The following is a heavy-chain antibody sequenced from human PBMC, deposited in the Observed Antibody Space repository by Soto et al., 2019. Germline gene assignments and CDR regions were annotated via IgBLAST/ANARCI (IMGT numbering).Heavy chain of an antibody. D-gene: IGHD2-15*01. CDR1: GGSISSSSYY. J-gene: IGHJ6*02. CDR3: ARRGVVVVAATPLYYYGMDV. Sequence: QLQLQESGPGLVKPSETLSLTCTVSGGSISSSSYYWGWIRQPPGKGLEWIGSIYYSGSTYYNPSLKSRVTISVDTSKNQFSLKLSSVTAADTAVYYCARRGVVVVAATPLYYYGMDVWGQGTTVTVSS. CDR2: IYYSGST. V-gene: IGHV4-39*01.